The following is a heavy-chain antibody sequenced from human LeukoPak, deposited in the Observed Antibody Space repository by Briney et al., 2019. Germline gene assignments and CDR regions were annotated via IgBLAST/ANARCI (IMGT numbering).Heavy chain of an antibody. D-gene: IGHD6-13*01. CDR2: INPNSGGT. V-gene: IGHV1-2*02. CDR3: ARDRGAIAAAGNFDY. J-gene: IGHJ4*02. Sequence: ASVKVSCKASGYTFTGYYMHWVRQAPGQGLEWIGWINPNSGGTNYAQKFQGRVTMTRDTSISTAYMELSRLRSDDTAVYYCARDRGAIAAAGNFDYWGQGTLVTVSS. CDR1: GYTFTGYY.